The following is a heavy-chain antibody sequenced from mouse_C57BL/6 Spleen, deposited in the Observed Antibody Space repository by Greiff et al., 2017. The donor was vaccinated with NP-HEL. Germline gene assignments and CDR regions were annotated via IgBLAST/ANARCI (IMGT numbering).Heavy chain of an antibody. D-gene: IGHD1-1*01. CDR1: GYTFTSYW. CDR3: AMDYGSSGDAMDY. Sequence: QVQLQQPGAELVKPGASVKVSCKASGYTFTSYWMHWVKQRPGQGLEWIGRIHPSDSDTNYNQKFKGKATLTVDKSSSTAYMQLSSLTSEDSAVYYCAMDYGSSGDAMDYWGQGTSVTVSS. CDR2: IHPSDSDT. V-gene: IGHV1-74*01. J-gene: IGHJ4*01.